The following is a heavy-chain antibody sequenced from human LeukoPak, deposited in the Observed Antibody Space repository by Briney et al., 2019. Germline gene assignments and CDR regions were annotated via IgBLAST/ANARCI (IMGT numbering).Heavy chain of an antibody. CDR2: ISGSGGST. D-gene: IGHD3-22*01. CDR3: AKEYYYDSSGYSHFDY. CDR1: GFTFSSYA. V-gene: IGHV3-23*01. Sequence: GGSLRLSCAAPGFTFSSYAMSWVRQAPGKGLEWVSAISGSGGSTYYADSVKGRFTISRDNSKNTLYLQMNSLRAEDTAVYYCAKEYYYDSSGYSHFDYWGQGTLVTVSS. J-gene: IGHJ4*02.